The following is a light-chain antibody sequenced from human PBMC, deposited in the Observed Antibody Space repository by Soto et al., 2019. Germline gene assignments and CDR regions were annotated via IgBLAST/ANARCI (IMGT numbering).Light chain of an antibody. CDR1: QSIASF. CDR2: AAS. CDR3: QQSYTTPDT. J-gene: IGKJ2*01. V-gene: IGKV1-39*01. Sequence: DIQMTQSPSSLSASVGDRVTITCRASQSIASFLNWYQQKPGQAPKVLIYAASSLQSGVPSRFSGSGSGTDFILTISSLQPEDFATYYCQQSYTTPDTFGQGTKLEIK.